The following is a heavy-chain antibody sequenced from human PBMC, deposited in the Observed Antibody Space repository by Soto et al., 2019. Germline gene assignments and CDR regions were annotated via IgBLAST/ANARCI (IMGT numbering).Heavy chain of an antibody. Sequence: GGSLRLSCAVSGFTFSKYAMSWVRQAPGKGLEWVSAIDESGGSTYYADSVKGRFTISRDNSKNTLYLQMNSLRAEDTAVYYCAKDRRILRYFDWPYFDYWGQGTLVTVSS. D-gene: IGHD3-9*01. CDR2: IDESGGST. J-gene: IGHJ4*02. V-gene: IGHV3-23*01. CDR1: GFTFSKYA. CDR3: AKDRRILRYFDWPYFDY.